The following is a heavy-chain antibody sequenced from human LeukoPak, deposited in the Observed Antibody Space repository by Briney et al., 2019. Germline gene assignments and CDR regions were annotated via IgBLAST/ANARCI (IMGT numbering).Heavy chain of an antibody. CDR1: GYTFTGYY. D-gene: IGHD1-26*01. J-gene: IGHJ2*01. CDR3: ARNPNQSGSYKDNWYFDL. V-gene: IGHV1-2*02. Sequence: LGASVKVSCKASGYTFTGYYMHWVRQAPGQGLEWMGWINPNSGGTNYAQKFQGRVTMTRDTSISTAYMELSRLRSDDTAVYYCARNPNQSGSYKDNWYFDLWGRGTLVTVSS. CDR2: INPNSGGT.